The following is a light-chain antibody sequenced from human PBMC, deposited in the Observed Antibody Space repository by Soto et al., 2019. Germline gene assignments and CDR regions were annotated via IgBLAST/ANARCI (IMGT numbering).Light chain of an antibody. J-gene: IGLJ1*01. Sequence: QYALTQPPSASGSPGQSVTISCTGTSSDVGGYNYVSWYQQHPGKAPKLILYEVYKRPSGVPDRLSGSKSGNPAVLTVSGLQAEDEDDYYRSSYVGTNSYVFGAGTKLTVL. CDR2: EVY. V-gene: IGLV2-8*01. CDR1: SSDVGGYNY. CDR3: SSYVGTNSYV.